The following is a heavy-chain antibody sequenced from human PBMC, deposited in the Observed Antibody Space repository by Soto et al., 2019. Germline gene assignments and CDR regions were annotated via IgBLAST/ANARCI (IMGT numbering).Heavy chain of an antibody. CDR2: IYYSGST. Sequence: PSETLCLTCPVSGVSISGGGYYWSWIRQHPGKGLEWIGYIYYSGSTYYNPSLKSRVTISVDTSKNQFSLKLSSVTAADTAVYYCARLITMVRGTRIGWFDPWGQGTLVTVSS. J-gene: IGHJ5*02. D-gene: IGHD3-10*01. CDR1: GVSISGGGYY. V-gene: IGHV4-31*03. CDR3: ARLITMVRGTRIGWFDP.